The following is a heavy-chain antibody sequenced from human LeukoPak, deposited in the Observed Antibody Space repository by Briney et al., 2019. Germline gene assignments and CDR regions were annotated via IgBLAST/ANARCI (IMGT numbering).Heavy chain of an antibody. J-gene: IGHJ4*02. CDR1: GGSISSYY. D-gene: IGHD3-22*01. V-gene: IGHV4-4*07. CDR3: ARERNREGYDSSGYYVDY. CDR2: IYTSGST. Sequence: SETLSLTCTVSGGSISSYYWSWIRQPAGKGLEWIGRIYTSGSTNYNPSLKSRVTMSVDTSKNQFSLKLSSVTAADTAVYYCARERNREGYDSSGYYVDYWGQGTLVTVSS.